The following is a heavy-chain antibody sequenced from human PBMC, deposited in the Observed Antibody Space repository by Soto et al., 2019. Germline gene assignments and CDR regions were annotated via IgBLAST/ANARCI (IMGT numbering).Heavy chain of an antibody. J-gene: IGHJ3*02. Sequence: GGSLRLSCAASVFPFSSYWMSWVRQAPGKGLEWVANIKQDGSEKYYVDSVKGRFTISRDNAKNSLYLQMNSLRAEDTAVYYCARDLAMDDAFDIWGQGTMVTVSS. V-gene: IGHV3-7*01. D-gene: IGHD5-18*01. CDR3: ARDLAMDDAFDI. CDR1: VFPFSSYW. CDR2: IKQDGSEK.